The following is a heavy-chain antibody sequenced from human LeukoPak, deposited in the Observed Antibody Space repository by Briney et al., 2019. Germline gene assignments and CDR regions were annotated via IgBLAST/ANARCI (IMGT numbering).Heavy chain of an antibody. CDR1: GYTLTGYY. CDR3: ASERSGTGAFDI. Sequence: ASVKVSCKASGYTLTGYYLHWVRQAPGQGLEYMGWVNHDSGGAHSAQNFQGRVTMTRDTSVNTAYMELTRLTSDDTAVYYCASERSGTGAFDIWGQGTLVTVPS. CDR2: VNHDSGGA. V-gene: IGHV1-2*02. J-gene: IGHJ3*02. D-gene: IGHD1-1*01.